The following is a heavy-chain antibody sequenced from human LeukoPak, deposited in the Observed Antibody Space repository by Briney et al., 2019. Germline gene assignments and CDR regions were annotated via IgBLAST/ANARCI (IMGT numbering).Heavy chain of an antibody. CDR3: TKLKGWYGDGYFDY. V-gene: IGHV3-53*01. D-gene: IGHD6-19*01. Sequence: PGGSLRLSCAASGFSVSSKYMSWVRQPAGKGLEWVSVIYSGGTTFYADSVKGRFTISRDNSKNTLYLQMNSPRPDDTAVYYCTKLKGWYGDGYFDYWGPGILVTVSS. J-gene: IGHJ4*02. CDR1: GFSVSSKY. CDR2: IYSGGTT.